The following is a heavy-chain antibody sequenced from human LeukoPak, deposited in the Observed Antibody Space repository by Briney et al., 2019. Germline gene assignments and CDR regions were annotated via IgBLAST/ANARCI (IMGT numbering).Heavy chain of an antibody. J-gene: IGHJ6*03. V-gene: IGHV3-74*01. Sequence: PGGSLRLSCGASGFTFSSYWMHWVRQAPGKGLVWVSRINNDGSSTSYADSVQGRFTISRDNAKNTLYLQMNSLRAEDTAVYYCARGPEASSSWWTARYYYYMDVWGKGTTVTVSS. CDR1: GFTFSSYW. CDR2: INNDGSST. CDR3: ARGPEASSSWWTARYYYYMDV. D-gene: IGHD6-13*01.